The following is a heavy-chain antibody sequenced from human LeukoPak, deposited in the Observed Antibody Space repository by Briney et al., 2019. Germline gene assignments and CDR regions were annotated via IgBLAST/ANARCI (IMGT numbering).Heavy chain of an antibody. D-gene: IGHD3-22*01. J-gene: IGHJ4*02. CDR1: GGTFSSYA. V-gene: IGHV1-69*05. CDR2: IIPIFGTA. Sequence: GASVKVSCKASGGTFSSYAISWVRQAPGQGLEWMGGIIPIFGTANYAQKFQGRVTITTDESTSTAYMELSSLRSEDTAVYYCAINYYDSSGYQPFDYWGQGTLVTVSS. CDR3: AINYYDSSGYQPFDY.